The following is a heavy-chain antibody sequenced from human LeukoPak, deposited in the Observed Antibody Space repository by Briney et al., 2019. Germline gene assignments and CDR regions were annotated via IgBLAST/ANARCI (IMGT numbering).Heavy chain of an antibody. D-gene: IGHD3-9*01. J-gene: IGHJ6*03. V-gene: IGHV3-33*06. CDR3: AKGGLTGRTGYYYMDV. CDR2: IWYDGSNK. CDR1: GFTFSSYG. Sequence: GRSLRLSCAASGFTFSSYGMHWVRQAPGKGLEWVAVIWYDGSNKYYADSVKGRLTISRDNSKNTLYLQMNSLRAEDTAVYYCAKGGLTGRTGYYYMDVWGKGTTVTVSS.